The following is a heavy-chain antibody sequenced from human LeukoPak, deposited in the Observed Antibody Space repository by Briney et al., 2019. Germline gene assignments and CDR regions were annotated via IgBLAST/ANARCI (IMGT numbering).Heavy chain of an antibody. Sequence: ASVKVSCKASGYTFTSYAMNWVRQAPGQGLEWMGWINTNTGNPTYAQGFTGRFVFSLDTSVSTAYLQISSLKAEDTAVYYCAREGIAAAGNERVFDHWGQGTLVTVSS. CDR1: GYTFTSYA. D-gene: IGHD6-13*01. CDR3: AREGIAAAGNERVFDH. J-gene: IGHJ4*02. V-gene: IGHV7-4-1*02. CDR2: INTNTGNP.